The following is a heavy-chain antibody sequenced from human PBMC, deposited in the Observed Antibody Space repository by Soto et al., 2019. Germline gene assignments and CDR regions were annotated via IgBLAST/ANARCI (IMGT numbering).Heavy chain of an antibody. J-gene: IGHJ6*02. Sequence: SETLSLTCTVSGGSISSGGYYWSWIRQHPGKGLEWIGYIYYSGSTNYNPSLKSRLTISIDTSKSQFSLKLTSVTVADTAVYFCARDGRLMLRGFSFYNGMDVWGQGTTVTVSS. CDR2: IYYSGST. CDR1: GGSISSGGYY. D-gene: IGHD3-10*01. CDR3: ARDGRLMLRGFSFYNGMDV. V-gene: IGHV4-31*03.